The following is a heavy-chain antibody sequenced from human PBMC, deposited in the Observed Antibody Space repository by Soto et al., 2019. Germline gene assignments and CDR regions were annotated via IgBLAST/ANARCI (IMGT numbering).Heavy chain of an antibody. CDR3: ARHTPAISISDH. J-gene: IGHJ4*02. CDR1: GGSISSSSYY. CDR2: IYYSGST. D-gene: IGHD2-15*01. Sequence: SETLSLTCTFSGGSISSSSYYWGWIRQPPGKGLEWIGSIYYSGSTYYNPSLKSRVTISVDTSKNQFSLKLSSVTAADTAVYYCARHTPAISISDHWGQGTLVPVSS. V-gene: IGHV4-39*01.